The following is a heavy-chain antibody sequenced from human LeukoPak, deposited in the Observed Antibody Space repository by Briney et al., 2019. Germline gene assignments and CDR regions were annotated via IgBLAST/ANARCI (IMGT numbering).Heavy chain of an antibody. V-gene: IGHV3-48*04. Sequence: GGSLRLSCAASGFTFSSYSMNWFRQAPGKGLEWVSYISSSSSTTHYADSVKGRFTISRDNAKNSLYLQMNSLRAEDTAVYYCARDGGYNSNYGMDVWGQGTTVTVSS. CDR2: ISSSSSTT. CDR3: ARDGGYNSNYGMDV. J-gene: IGHJ6*02. D-gene: IGHD6-13*01. CDR1: GFTFSSYS.